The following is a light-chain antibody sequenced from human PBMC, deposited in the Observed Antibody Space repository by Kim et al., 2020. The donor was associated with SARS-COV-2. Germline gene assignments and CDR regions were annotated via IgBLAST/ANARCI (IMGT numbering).Light chain of an antibody. J-gene: IGLJ3*02. CDR1: SSDVGSYNL. CDR2: EVS. CDR3: CSYAGSSTWV. V-gene: IGLV2-23*02. Sequence: GQSITSSFTGTSSDVGSYNLVSWYQQHPGKAPKLMIYEVSKRPSGVSNRFSGSKSGNTASLTISGLQAEDEADYYCCSYAGSSTWVFGGGTQLTVL.